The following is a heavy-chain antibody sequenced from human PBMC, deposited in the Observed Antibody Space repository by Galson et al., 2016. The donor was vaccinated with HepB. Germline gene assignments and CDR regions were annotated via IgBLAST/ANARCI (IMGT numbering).Heavy chain of an antibody. D-gene: IGHD2-2*01. V-gene: IGHV3-21*04. CDR3: AKAAQYCSSSSCRNWFDP. J-gene: IGHJ5*02. CDR1: GFTFSSYS. CDR2: TGTGTGYI. Sequence: SLRLSCAASGFTFSSYSMSWVRQAPGKGLEWVSSTGTGTGYIYYAVSLKGRFTISRDDAKNSLFLQMNSLRAEDTALYYCAKAAQYCSSSSCRNWFDPWGQGTLVTVSS.